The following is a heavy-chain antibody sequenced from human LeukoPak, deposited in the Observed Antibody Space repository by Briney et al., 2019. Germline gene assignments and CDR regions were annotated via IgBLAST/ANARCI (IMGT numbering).Heavy chain of an antibody. CDR1: GFTFSSYA. CDR3: ARSSGLMVGAIDY. J-gene: IGHJ4*02. CDR2: ISYDGSDK. Sequence: GGSLRLSCAASGFTFSSYAMYWVRQAPGKGLEWVAVISYDGSDKFYADSVKGRFTISRDSSKNTLYLQMNSLRPEDTAVYYCARSSGLMVGAIDYWGQGTLVTVSS. D-gene: IGHD1-26*01. V-gene: IGHV3-30*04.